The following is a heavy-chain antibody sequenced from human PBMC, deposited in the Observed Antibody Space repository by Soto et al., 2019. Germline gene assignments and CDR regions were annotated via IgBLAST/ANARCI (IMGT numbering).Heavy chain of an antibody. Sequence: ASVKVSCKASGYTFTSYGISWVRQAPGQGLEWMGWISAFIGKANYAQKLQGRVTITADESTSTAYMELSSLRSEDTAVYYCARDLAVAETNWFDPWGQGTLVTVSS. J-gene: IGHJ5*02. V-gene: IGHV1-18*01. CDR1: GYTFTSYG. CDR2: ISAFIGKA. D-gene: IGHD6-19*01. CDR3: ARDLAVAETNWFDP.